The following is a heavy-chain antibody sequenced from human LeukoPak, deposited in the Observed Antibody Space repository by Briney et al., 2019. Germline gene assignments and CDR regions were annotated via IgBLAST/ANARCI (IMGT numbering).Heavy chain of an antibody. CDR2: IIPIFGTA. V-gene: IGHV1-69*06. Sequence: RASVKVSCKASGGTFSTDSINWVRQAPGQGLEWMGRIIPIFGTANYPQKFQGRVTITADKSTSTAYMELSSLRSEDTAVYYCARDSTPWGGSCYGAFDVWGQGTLVTVSS. CDR3: ARDSTPWGGSCYGAFDV. J-gene: IGHJ3*01. CDR1: GGTFSTDS. D-gene: IGHD1-26*01.